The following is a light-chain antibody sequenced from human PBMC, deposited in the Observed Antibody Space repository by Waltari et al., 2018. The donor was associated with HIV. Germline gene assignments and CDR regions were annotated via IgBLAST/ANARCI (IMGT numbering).Light chain of an antibody. CDR1: SSDVGSYNR. Sequence: QSALTQPPSVSGSPGQSVTISCTGTSSDVGSYNRVSWYQQPPGTAPKLMIYEVSNRPSGVPDRFSGSKSGNTASLTISGLQAEDEADYYCSSYTSSSLVVFGGGTKLT. J-gene: IGLJ2*01. V-gene: IGLV2-18*02. CDR3: SSYTSSSLVV. CDR2: EVS.